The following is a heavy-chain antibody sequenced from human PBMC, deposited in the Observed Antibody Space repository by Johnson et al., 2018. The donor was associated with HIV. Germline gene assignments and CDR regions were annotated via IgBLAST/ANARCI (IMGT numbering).Heavy chain of an antibody. J-gene: IGHJ3*01. Sequence: VHLVESGGGLVQPGGSLRLSCAASGFTVSSNYMSWVRQAPGKGLEWVSIVYSGGNTYYADSVKARFTISRDNSKNTLYLQMNSLRAEDTAVYYGARDGESQQLQLGDAFDVWGQGTMVTVSS. CDR1: GFTVSSNY. D-gene: IGHD6-13*01. CDR2: VYSGGNT. CDR3: ARDGESQQLQLGDAFDV. V-gene: IGHV3-66*02.